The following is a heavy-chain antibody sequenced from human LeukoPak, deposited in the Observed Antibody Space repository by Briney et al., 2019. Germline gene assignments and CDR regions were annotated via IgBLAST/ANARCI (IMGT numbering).Heavy chain of an antibody. Sequence: SVKVSCKASGGTFSSYAISWVRQAPGQGLEWMGGIIPIFGTANYAQTFQGRVTITADESTSTAYMELSSLRSEDTAVYYCARDLFGSPQDIVVVPAADHYYHYGMDVWGQGTTVTVSS. CDR2: IIPIFGTA. CDR1: GGTFSSYA. D-gene: IGHD2-2*01. CDR3: ARDLFGSPQDIVVVPAADHYYHYGMDV. V-gene: IGHV1-69*13. J-gene: IGHJ6*02.